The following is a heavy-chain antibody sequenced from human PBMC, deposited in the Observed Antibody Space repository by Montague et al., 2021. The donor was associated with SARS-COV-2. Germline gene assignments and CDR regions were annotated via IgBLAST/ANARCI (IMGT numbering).Heavy chain of an antibody. CDR3: ARGRVDTTMIFVVFAGAANYFDS. CDR1: GGSFSDYY. J-gene: IGHJ4*02. CDR2: VNHSGRI. Sequence: SETLSLTCAVYGGSFSDYYWTWIRQPPGKGLEWLGEVNHSGRINYNPSPKSRITISVDTSKNQFSLRLSSVTAADTAVYYCARGRVDTTMIFVVFAGAANYFDSWGQGTLVSVSS. V-gene: IGHV4-34*01. D-gene: IGHD3-22*01.